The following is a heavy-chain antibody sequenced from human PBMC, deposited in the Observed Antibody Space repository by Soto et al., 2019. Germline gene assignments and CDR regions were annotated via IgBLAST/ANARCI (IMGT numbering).Heavy chain of an antibody. CDR1: GASISSSTYF. Sequence: QLQLQESGPGLVKPSQTLSLTCTVSGASISSSTYFWGWIRQPPGKGLEWIGSIYYSGTTYYNTSLRRGATISVDRSKHEFSLPLSYVSAADAAVYYCARQGSNSGSCSENVQHWGPGTLVNVSS. CDR2: IYYSGTT. V-gene: IGHV4-39*01. D-gene: IGHD1-26*01. CDR3: ARQGSNSGSCSENVQH. J-gene: IGHJ1*01.